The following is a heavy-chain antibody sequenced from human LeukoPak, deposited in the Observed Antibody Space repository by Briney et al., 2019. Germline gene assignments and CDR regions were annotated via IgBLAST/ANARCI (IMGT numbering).Heavy chain of an antibody. CDR3: VKVGGGGGWYWSP. Sequence: GGSLRLSCTGSGFTFSNYVMSWSARPQGRDWSGSQVSDSGDDTDYADSVKGRFTISRDNSKNTLFLQMNILRVEDTAVYYCVKVGGGGGWYWSPWGQGTLVTVSS. D-gene: IGHD6-19*01. J-gene: IGHJ5*02. CDR1: GFTFSNYV. CDR2: SDSGDDT. V-gene: IGHV3-23*01.